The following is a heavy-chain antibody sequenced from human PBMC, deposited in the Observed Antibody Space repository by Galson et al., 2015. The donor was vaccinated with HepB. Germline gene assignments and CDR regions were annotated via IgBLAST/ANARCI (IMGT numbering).Heavy chain of an antibody. D-gene: IGHD3-10*01. J-gene: IGHJ4*02. CDR1: GLTFSSHG. CDR2: IIGSGGNT. V-gene: IGHV3-23*01. Sequence: SLRLSCATSGLTFSSHGMTWVRQAPGKGLEWVSTIIGSGGNTYYADSVKGRFTISRDISKDTLYLQMNSLRAEDTAVYYCAKDPTFGSGSYLWGQGTLVTVSS. CDR3: AKDPTFGSGSYL.